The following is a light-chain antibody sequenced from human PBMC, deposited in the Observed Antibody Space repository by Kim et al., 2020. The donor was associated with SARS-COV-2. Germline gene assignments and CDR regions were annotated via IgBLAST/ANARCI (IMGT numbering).Light chain of an antibody. CDR1: QMISDW. J-gene: IGKJ1*01. CDR3: QQYDNYGT. Sequence: SASVGDRVNITCRARQMISDWLAWYQQKPGKAPKLLIYAASTLESGVPSRFSGSGSGTEFTLTISSLQPDDFATYYCQQYDNYGTFGQGTKVDIK. V-gene: IGKV1-5*03. CDR2: AAS.